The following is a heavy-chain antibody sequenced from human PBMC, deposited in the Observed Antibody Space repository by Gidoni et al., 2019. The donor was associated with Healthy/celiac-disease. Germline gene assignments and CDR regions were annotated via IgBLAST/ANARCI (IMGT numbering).Heavy chain of an antibody. D-gene: IGHD3-3*01. V-gene: IGHV3-30*18. J-gene: IGHJ6*02. CDR1: GFTFSSYG. Sequence: QVQLVESGGGVVQPGRSLRLSCAASGFTFSSYGMHWVRQAPGKGLEWVVVISYDGSNKYYADSVKCRFTISRDNSKNTLYLQMNSLRAEDTAGYYCAKDVVAIFGVVHLGGMDVWGQGTTVTVSS. CDR2: ISYDGSNK. CDR3: AKDVVAIFGVVHLGGMDV.